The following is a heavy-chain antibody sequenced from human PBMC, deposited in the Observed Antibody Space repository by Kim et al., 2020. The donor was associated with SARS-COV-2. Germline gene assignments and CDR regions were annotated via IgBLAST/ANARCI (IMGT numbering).Heavy chain of an antibody. V-gene: IGHV3-48*02. CDR1: GFTFSSYS. J-gene: IGHJ4*02. Sequence: GGSLRLSCAASGFTFSSYSMNWVRQAPGKGLEWVSYISSSSTIYYADSVKGRFTISRDNAKNSLYLQMNSLRDEDTAVYYCARDGSGSLLRTAIDYWGQG. D-gene: IGHD3-10*01. CDR3: ARDGSGSLLRTAIDY. CDR2: ISSSSTI.